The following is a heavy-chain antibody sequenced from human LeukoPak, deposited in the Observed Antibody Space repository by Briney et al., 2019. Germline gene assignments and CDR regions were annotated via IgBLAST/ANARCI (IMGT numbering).Heavy chain of an antibody. CDR2: INHSGST. CDR3: ASMLGAFDI. Sequence: SETLSLTCAVYGGSFRGYYWSWIRQPPGKGLEWIGEINHSGSTSYNPSLKSRVTISVDTSKNQFSLKLSSVTAADTAVYYCASMLGAFDIWGQGTMVTVSS. V-gene: IGHV4-34*01. CDR1: GGSFRGYY. D-gene: IGHD2-8*01. J-gene: IGHJ3*02.